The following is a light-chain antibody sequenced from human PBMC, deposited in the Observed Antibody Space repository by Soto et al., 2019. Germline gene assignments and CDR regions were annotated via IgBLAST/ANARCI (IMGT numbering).Light chain of an antibody. CDR2: VAS. CDR1: QGIGSY. Sequence: DIRLTQSPSFLSASVGDRVTITCRASQGIGSYLVWYQQKPGKAPNLLIYVASTLQSGVPSRFSGSGFGTEFTLTVSSLQPEDFATYYCQQVSRYPYTFGQGTKLEIK. J-gene: IGKJ2*01. V-gene: IGKV1-9*01. CDR3: QQVSRYPYT.